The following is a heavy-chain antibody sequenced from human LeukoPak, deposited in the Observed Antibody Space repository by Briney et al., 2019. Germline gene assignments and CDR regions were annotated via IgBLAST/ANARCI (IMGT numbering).Heavy chain of an antibody. CDR3: AKDGGYYYDSSGYYPFDY. J-gene: IGHJ4*02. V-gene: IGHV3-23*01. Sequence: GGSLRLSCAASGFTFSSYAMSWVRQAPGKGLEWVSAISGSGGSTYYADSVKGRFAISRDNSKNTLYLQMNSLRAEDTAVYYCAKDGGYYYDSSGYYPFDYWGQGTLVTVSS. CDR1: GFTFSSYA. CDR2: ISGSGGST. D-gene: IGHD3-22*01.